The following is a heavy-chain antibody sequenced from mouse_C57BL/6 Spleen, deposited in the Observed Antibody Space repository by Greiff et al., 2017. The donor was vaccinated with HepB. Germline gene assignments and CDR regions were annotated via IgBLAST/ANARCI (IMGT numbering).Heavy chain of an antibody. CDR2: IRSKSNNYAT. Sequence: EVQRVESGGGLVQPKGSLKLSCAASGFSFNTYAMNWVRQAPGKGLEWVARIRSKSNNYATYYADSVKDRFTISRDDSESMLYLQMNNLKTEDTAMYYCVRQWGKEAMDYWGQGTSVTVSS. CDR1: GFSFNTYA. CDR3: VRQWGKEAMDY. J-gene: IGHJ4*01. V-gene: IGHV10-1*01.